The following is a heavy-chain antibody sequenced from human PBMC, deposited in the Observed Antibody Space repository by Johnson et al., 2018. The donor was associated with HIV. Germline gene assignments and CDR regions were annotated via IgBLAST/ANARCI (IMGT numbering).Heavy chain of an antibody. CDR3: ARDTKVPRYNWNDGAFDI. V-gene: IGHV3-20*04. J-gene: IGHJ3*02. CDR2: INWSGGDA. CDR1: GFNFDDFD. D-gene: IGHD1-1*01. Sequence: VQLVESGGGVIRPGGSLRLSCVASGFNFDDFDMSWVRQPPGGGLEWVSGINWSGGDAGYVDSVKGRFTISRDNSKNTLYLQMNSLRAEDTALYYCARDTKVPRYNWNDGAFDIWGQGTMVTVSS.